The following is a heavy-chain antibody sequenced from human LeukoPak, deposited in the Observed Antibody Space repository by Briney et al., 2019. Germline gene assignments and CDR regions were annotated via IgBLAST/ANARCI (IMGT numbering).Heavy chain of an antibody. Sequence: ASVKVSCKASGYTFTSYYMHWVRQAPGQGLEWMGIINPSGGSTSYAQKFQGRVTMTRDTSTSTVYMELSGLRSEDTAVYYCARGGSTVTTDFPFDPWGQGTLVTVSS. CDR1: GYTFTSYY. J-gene: IGHJ5*02. V-gene: IGHV1-46*01. CDR2: INPSGGST. CDR3: ARGGSTVTTDFPFDP. D-gene: IGHD4-17*01.